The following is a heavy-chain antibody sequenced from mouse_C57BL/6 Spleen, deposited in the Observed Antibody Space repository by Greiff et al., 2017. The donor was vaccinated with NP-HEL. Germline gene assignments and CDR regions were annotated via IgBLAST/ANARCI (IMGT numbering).Heavy chain of an antibody. V-gene: IGHV14-4*01. Sequence: EVQLQQSGAELVRPGASVKLSCTASGFNIKDDYMHWVKQRPEQGLEWIGWIDPENGDTEYASKFQGKATITADTSSNTAYLQLSSLTSEDTAVYYCTTDSTTNYFDYWGQGTTLTVSS. CDR1: GFNIKDDY. CDR3: TTDSTTNYFDY. CDR2: IDPENGDT. D-gene: IGHD2-5*01. J-gene: IGHJ2*01.